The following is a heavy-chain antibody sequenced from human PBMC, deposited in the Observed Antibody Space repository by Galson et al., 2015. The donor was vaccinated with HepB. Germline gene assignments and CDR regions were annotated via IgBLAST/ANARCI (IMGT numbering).Heavy chain of an antibody. CDR3: ARGAENYYAMDV. J-gene: IGHJ6*02. V-gene: IGHV3-33*08. CDR1: GFTFSSYA. CDR2: IWYDGSNK. Sequence: SLRLSCAASGFTFSSYAMHWVRQAPGKGLEWVAVIWYDGSNKYCADSVKGRFTISRDNSKNTLFLQMNSLRAEDTAVYYCARGAENYYAMDVWGQGTTVTVSS.